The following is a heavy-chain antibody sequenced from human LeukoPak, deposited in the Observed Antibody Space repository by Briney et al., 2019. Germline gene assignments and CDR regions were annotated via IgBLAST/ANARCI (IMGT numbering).Heavy chain of an antibody. CDR1: GYTFTSYD. Sequence: ASVKVSCKASGYTFTSYDINWVRQATGQGLEWMGWMNPNSGNTGYAQKFQGRVTMTSDTSTSTVYLEVSSLRSEDTAVYYCARESLLTGSSEYWGQGTVVTVSS. D-gene: IGHD1-1*01. CDR2: MNPNSGNT. CDR3: ARESLLTGSSEY. V-gene: IGHV1-8*02. J-gene: IGHJ4*02.